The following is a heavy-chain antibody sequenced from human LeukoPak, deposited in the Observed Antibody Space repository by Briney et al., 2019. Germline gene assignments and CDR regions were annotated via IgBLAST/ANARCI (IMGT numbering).Heavy chain of an antibody. J-gene: IGHJ4*02. D-gene: IGHD3/OR15-3a*01. V-gene: IGHV4-59*01. CDR3: ASSWTEGY. Sequence: PSETLSLTCTVSGGSISNYYWNWIRQPPGKGLEWIGYIYYSGSTNYNPSLQSRVTISVDTSKNQFSLKLNSVTAADTAVYYCASSWTEGYWGPGTLVTVSS. CDR1: GGSISNYY. CDR2: IYYSGST.